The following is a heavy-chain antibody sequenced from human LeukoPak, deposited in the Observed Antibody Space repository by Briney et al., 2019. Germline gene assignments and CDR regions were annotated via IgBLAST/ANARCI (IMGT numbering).Heavy chain of an antibody. CDR1: GGSISSGGYS. CDR2: IYDSGST. Sequence: ASETLSLTCAVSGGSISSGGYSWSWIRQPPGKGLEWIGYIYDSGSTYYNPSLKSRVTISVDRSKNQFSLKLSSVTAADTAVYYCAKGYYGGNYYYGMDVWGQGTTVTVSS. V-gene: IGHV4-30-2*01. J-gene: IGHJ6*02. D-gene: IGHD4-23*01. CDR3: AKGYYGGNYYYGMDV.